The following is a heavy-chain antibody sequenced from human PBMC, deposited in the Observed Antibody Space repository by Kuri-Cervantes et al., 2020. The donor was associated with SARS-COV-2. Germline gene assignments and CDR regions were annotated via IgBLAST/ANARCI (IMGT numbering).Heavy chain of an antibody. Sequence: GESLKISCAVSGFTVSRNYMSWVRQAPGKGLEWVSVTYSGGNAYYADSVKGRFTISTDDSKNTLYLQLNSLRAEDTAVYYCARVDPPLIDSSGLTGIDYWGQGTLVTVSS. CDR1: GFTVSRNY. D-gene: IGHD6-19*01. V-gene: IGHV3-66*01. J-gene: IGHJ4*02. CDR2: TYSGGNA. CDR3: ARVDPPLIDSSGLTGIDY.